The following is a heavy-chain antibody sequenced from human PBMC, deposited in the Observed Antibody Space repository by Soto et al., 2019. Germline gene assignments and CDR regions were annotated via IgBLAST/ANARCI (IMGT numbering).Heavy chain of an antibody. Sequence: QVQLVQSGAEVKKPGASVNVSCKASGYTFTSSYIHWMRQAPGQGFEWMGIINPSGGGTSYSQKLQGRVTLTMDTSTRTVYMELNSLRSEDTAVYYCARGPGASGLDVWGQGTTVTVSS. D-gene: IGHD2-8*02. CDR1: GYTFTSSY. CDR3: ARGPGASGLDV. CDR2: INPSGGGT. J-gene: IGHJ6*02. V-gene: IGHV1-46*01.